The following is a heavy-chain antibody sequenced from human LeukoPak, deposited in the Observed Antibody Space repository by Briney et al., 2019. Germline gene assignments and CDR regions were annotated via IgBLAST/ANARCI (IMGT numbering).Heavy chain of an antibody. CDR1: GFTFSSYA. V-gene: IGHV3-23*01. CDR2: ISGSGGST. D-gene: IGHD3-10*01. CDR3: AKGGALYGSGQDY. J-gene: IGHJ4*02. Sequence: QPGGSLRLSCAASGFTFSSYAMSWVRQAPGKGLEWVPAISGSGGSTYYADSVEGRFTISRDNSKNTLYLQMNSLRAEGTAVYYCAKGGALYGSGQDYWGQGTLVTVSS.